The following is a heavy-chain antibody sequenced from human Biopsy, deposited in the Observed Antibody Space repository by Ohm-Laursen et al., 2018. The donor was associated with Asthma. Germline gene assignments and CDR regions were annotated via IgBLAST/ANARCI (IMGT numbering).Heavy chain of an antibody. V-gene: IGHV4-59*07. J-gene: IGHJ4*02. CDR3: ARDQGDSKFDY. CDR2: VHSSGST. CDR1: PGSINDYY. D-gene: IGHD3-16*01. Sequence: SDTLSLTCTVSPGSINDYYWNWIRQFPGKGPEWIGYVHSSGSTRFNPSLKSRVTISVDTSKNQSSLNLTSVIAADTAVYYCARDQGDSKFDYWGQGILVTVSS.